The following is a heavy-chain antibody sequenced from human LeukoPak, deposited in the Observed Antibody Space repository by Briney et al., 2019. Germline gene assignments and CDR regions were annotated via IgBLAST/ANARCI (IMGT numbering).Heavy chain of an antibody. Sequence: GGSLRLSCAASGFTFSSYDMNWVRQAPGKGLAWVSTISGSGGATYSADSVKGRFTISRDNSKNTLYLQMNNLRAEDTAVYYCAKILYASGNYILDSWGQGTLVTVSS. CDR2: ISGSGGAT. V-gene: IGHV3-23*01. CDR3: AKILYASGNYILDS. D-gene: IGHD3-10*01. CDR1: GFTFSSYD. J-gene: IGHJ4*02.